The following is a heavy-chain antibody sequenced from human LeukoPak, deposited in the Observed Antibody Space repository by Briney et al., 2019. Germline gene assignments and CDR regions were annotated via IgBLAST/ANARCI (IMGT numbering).Heavy chain of an antibody. CDR2: ISGSADNT. D-gene: IGHD1-26*01. CDR3: AKRTPYTGSSQSFDY. CDR1: RFTFSSYA. V-gene: IGHV3-23*01. J-gene: IGHJ4*02. Sequence: GGSLRLSCAASRFTFSSYAMSWVRQAPGKGLEWVSAISGSADNTYYADSVKGRFAISRDNSKNTLYLQLSTLRADDTAVYYCAKRTPYTGSSQSFDYWGQGTLVTVSS.